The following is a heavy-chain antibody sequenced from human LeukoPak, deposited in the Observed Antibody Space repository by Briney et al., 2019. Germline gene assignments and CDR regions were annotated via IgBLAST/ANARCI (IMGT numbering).Heavy chain of an antibody. CDR3: ARVYFDWLLQSDAFDI. D-gene: IGHD3-9*01. CDR1: GGSISSSSYY. Sequence: KPSETLSLTCTVSGGSISSSSYYWGWIRQPPGKGLEWIGSIYYSGSTYYNPSLKSRVTISVDTSKNQFSLKLSSVTAADTAVYYCARVYFDWLLQSDAFDIWGQGTMVTVSS. J-gene: IGHJ3*02. V-gene: IGHV4-39*07. CDR2: IYYSGST.